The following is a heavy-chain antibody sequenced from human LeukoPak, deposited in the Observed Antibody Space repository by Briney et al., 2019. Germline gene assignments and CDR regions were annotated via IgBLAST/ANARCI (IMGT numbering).Heavy chain of an antibody. CDR2: INPSGGST. CDR1: GYTFTSYY. CDR3: AREGSTSCFDY. V-gene: IGHV1-46*01. J-gene: IGHJ4*02. D-gene: IGHD2-2*01. Sequence: GASVKVSCKASGYTFTSYYMHWVRQAPGQWLEWMGIINPSGGSTSYAQKVEGRVTMTRDTSTRTVYMELSSLRSEDTAVYYCAREGSTSCFDYWGQGTLVTVSS.